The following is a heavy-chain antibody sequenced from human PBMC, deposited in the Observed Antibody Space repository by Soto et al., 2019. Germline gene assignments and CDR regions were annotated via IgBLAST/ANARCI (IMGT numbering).Heavy chain of an antibody. CDR1: GGSISSSSYY. V-gene: IGHV4-39*01. J-gene: IGHJ4*02. Sequence: PSETLSLTCTVSGGSISSSSYYWGWIRQPPGKGLEWIGSIYYSGSTYYNPSLNSRVTISVDTSKNQFSLKLSSVTAADTAVYYCARHIAAAGLYPGYFDYWGQGTLVTVSS. D-gene: IGHD6-13*01. CDR3: ARHIAAAGLYPGYFDY. CDR2: IYYSGST.